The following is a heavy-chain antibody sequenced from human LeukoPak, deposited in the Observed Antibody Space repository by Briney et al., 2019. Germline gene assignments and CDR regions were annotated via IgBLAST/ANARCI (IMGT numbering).Heavy chain of an antibody. V-gene: IGHV3-23*01. CDR3: AIAAAGYYFDY. CDR1: GFTFSSYS. J-gene: IGHJ4*02. CDR2: ISGSGGST. D-gene: IGHD6-13*01. Sequence: GGSLRLSCATSGFTFSSYSMNWVRQAPGKGLEWVSAISGSGGSTYYADSVKGRFTISRDNSKNTLYLQMNSLRAEDTAVYYCAIAAAGYYFDYWGQGTLVTVSS.